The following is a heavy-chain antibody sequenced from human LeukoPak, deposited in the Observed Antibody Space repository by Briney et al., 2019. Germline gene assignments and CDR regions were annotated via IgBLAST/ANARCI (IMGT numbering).Heavy chain of an antibody. CDR3: ARDASALLWFGELYWFDP. J-gene: IGHJ5*02. V-gene: IGHV1-8*01. CDR1: GYTFTSYD. Sequence: ASVKVSCKASGYTFTSYDINWVRQATGQGLEWMGWMNPNSGNTDYAQKFQGRVTMTRNTSISTAYMELSSLRSEDTAVYYCARDASALLWFGELYWFDPWGQGTLVTVSS. D-gene: IGHD3-10*01. CDR2: MNPNSGNT.